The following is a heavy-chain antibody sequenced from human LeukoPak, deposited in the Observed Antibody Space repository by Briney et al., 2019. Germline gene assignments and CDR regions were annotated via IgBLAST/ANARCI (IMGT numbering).Heavy chain of an antibody. CDR2: IGGSGDAT. CDR1: KFTFVNYA. CDR3: ARAYYYDSGSYYGHFDY. V-gene: IGHV3-23*01. D-gene: IGHD3-10*01. Sequence: PGGSLRLPCAAAKFTFVNYAMSWVRQAPGKGLERVSTIGGSGDATYYADSVKGRFTISRDNSKSTLYLQMNSLRAEDTALYYCARAYYYDSGSYYGHFDYWGRGTLVTVSS. J-gene: IGHJ4*02.